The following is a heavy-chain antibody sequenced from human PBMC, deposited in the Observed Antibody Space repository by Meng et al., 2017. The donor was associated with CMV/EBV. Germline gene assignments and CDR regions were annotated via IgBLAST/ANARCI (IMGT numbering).Heavy chain of an antibody. J-gene: IGHJ6*02. CDR1: GFTFSSYA. CDR3: ARDRAGAAGSTGYYGMDV. Sequence: GESLKISCAASGFTFSSYAMSWVRQAPGKGPEWVSAISGSGGSTYYADSVKGRFTISRDNSKNSLYLQMNSLRAEDTAVYYCARDRAGAAGSTGYYGMDVWGQGTTVTVSS. D-gene: IGHD6-19*01. V-gene: IGHV3-23*01. CDR2: ISGSGGST.